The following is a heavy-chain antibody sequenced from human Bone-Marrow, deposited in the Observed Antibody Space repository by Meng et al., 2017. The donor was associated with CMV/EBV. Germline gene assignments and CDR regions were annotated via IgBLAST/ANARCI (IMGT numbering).Heavy chain of an antibody. CDR2: THYRSKWYN. CDR1: GDSVSSNSAA. J-gene: IGHJ4*02. CDR3: ARVGSSTSCYECYFGY. V-gene: IGHV6-1*01. D-gene: IGHD2-2*01. Sequence: VALQRQCPGLLNPSHTLSITCAISGDSVSSNSAAWNWIRQSPSRGLEWLGRTHYRSKWYNDYAVSVKSRITINPDTSKNQFSLQLNSVTPEDTAVYYCARVGSSTSCYECYFGYWGQGTLVTVSS.